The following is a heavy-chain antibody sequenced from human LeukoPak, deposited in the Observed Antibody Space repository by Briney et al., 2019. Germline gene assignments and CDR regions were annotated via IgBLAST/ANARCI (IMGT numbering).Heavy chain of an antibody. Sequence: ASVTVSCKASGYTFTSYGISWVRQAPGQGLEWMGWISAYNGNTNYAQKLQGRVTMTTDTSTSTDYMELRSLRSDDTAVYYCARDRSAYGSGSYYNPLNWFDPWGQGTLVTVSS. CDR1: GYTFTSYG. CDR2: ISAYNGNT. V-gene: IGHV1-18*01. CDR3: ARDRSAYGSGSYYNPLNWFDP. D-gene: IGHD3-10*01. J-gene: IGHJ5*02.